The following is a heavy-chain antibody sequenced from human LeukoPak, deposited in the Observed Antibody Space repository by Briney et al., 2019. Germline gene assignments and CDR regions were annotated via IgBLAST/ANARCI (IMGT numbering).Heavy chain of an antibody. D-gene: IGHD5-12*01. Sequence: GASVTVSCKASGGTFSSYAISWVRQAPGQGLEWMGGIIPIFGTANYAQKLQGRVTITADESTSTAYMELSSLRSEDTAVYYCARKAPGYDSVGFDYWGQGTLVTVSS. J-gene: IGHJ4*02. CDR3: ARKAPGYDSVGFDY. V-gene: IGHV1-69*13. CDR1: GGTFSSYA. CDR2: IIPIFGTA.